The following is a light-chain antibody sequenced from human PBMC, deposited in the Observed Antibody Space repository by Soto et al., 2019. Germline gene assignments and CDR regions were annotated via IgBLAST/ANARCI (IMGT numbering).Light chain of an antibody. CDR3: TSSTTGSLYV. CDR1: SSNFGAGYA. Sequence: QSVLTQPPSVSGAPGQRVTISCSGSSSNFGAGYAVQWYQQLPGTAPKLLIYGNNNRPSGVPDRFSGSKSGTSASLAITGLQAEDEADYFCTSSTTGSLYVFGTGTKVTVL. J-gene: IGLJ1*01. CDR2: GNN. V-gene: IGLV1-40*01.